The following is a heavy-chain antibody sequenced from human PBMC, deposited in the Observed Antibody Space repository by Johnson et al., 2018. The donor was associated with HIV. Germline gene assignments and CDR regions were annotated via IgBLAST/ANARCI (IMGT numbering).Heavy chain of an antibody. CDR2: ISYDGSHK. CDR1: GFTFSSYA. V-gene: IGHV3-30*04. Sequence: QVQLVESGGGVVQPGRSLRLSCAASGFTFSSYAMHWVRQAPGKGLAWVAVISYDGSHKYYADSVKGRFTISRTTSNNTLYVQMNSLRAEDTAVYYCARGAPEYYDSSGHRKAYAWDIWGQGTMVTVSA. CDR3: ARGAPEYYDSSGHRKAYAWDI. D-gene: IGHD3-22*01. J-gene: IGHJ3*02.